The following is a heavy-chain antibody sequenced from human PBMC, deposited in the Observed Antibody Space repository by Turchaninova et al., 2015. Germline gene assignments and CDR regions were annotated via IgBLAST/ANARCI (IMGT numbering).Heavy chain of an antibody. CDR1: GFTFGDHY. CDR2: SRNKAERSFT. Sequence: EVQLVESGGGLVRPGGSLRLSCVASGFTFGDHYMDWVRQAPGEGLEWVGRSRNKAERSFTEYAASVQYRFTISRDDSKNLLYLQMNNLKTEDTAVYYCAGGGPEASDYWGQGTLVTVSS. V-gene: IGHV3-72*01. D-gene: IGHD1-14*01. J-gene: IGHJ4*02. CDR3: AGGGPEASDY.